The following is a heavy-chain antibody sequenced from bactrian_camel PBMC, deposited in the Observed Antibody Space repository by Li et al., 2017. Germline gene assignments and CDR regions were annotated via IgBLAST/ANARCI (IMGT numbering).Heavy chain of an antibody. CDR1: GYTYSTFA. CDR2: IDPHGTP. CDR3: AADFWCNEWEYRFAY. J-gene: IGHJ4*01. V-gene: IGHV3S53*01. Sequence: VQLVESGGASVQAGGSLRLSCAASGYTYSTFAMAWFRQAPGEEREGVAAIDPHGTPNYADYAKGRFKITRDNGRNSLYLEMYNPQPEDTATYYCAADFWCNEWEYRFAYRGQGTQVTVS. D-gene: IGHD3*01.